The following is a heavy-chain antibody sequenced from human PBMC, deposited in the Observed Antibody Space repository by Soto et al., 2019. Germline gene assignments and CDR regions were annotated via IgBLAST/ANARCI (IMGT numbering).Heavy chain of an antibody. CDR3: ARAISGYVT. CDR2: INAGNGDT. V-gene: IGHV1-3*01. Sequence: QVQLVQSGAEMKKPGASVKLSCKTFGINYKTYAYHWLRQAPGQGLEWMGWINAGNGDTRYSQNFQGRVTLTRDTSASTVYMDLDSLKSEDTGVYYCARAISGYVTWGQGTLVTVSS. J-gene: IGHJ4*02. CDR1: GINYKTYA. D-gene: IGHD5-12*01.